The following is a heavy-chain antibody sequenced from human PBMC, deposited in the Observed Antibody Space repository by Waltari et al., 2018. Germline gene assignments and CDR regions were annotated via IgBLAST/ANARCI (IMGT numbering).Heavy chain of an antibody. CDR3: AGGYYNSSDYPFGH. V-gene: IGHV1-2*02. J-gene: IGHJ5*02. Sequence: QVQLMQSGAEVKTPGASVKVSCKASGYTFINYSIHWVRQAPGQGLEWMGWINPNTGDTNYAQKFQGRVTMTRDTSISIGYMELNRLRSDDTAVYYCAGGYYNSSDYPFGHWGQGTLVIVSS. CDR1: GYTFINYS. D-gene: IGHD3-22*01. CDR2: INPNTGDT.